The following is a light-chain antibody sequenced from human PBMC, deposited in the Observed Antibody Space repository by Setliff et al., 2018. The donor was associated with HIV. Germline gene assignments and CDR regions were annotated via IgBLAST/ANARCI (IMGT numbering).Light chain of an antibody. Sequence: DFVLTQSPESLAVSLGERATINCKSSHNVLYSSDNKNFLAWYQVKTRQPPKLLFYWASPRESGFPDRFSGSGSGTDFTLTISSLQAEDVAIYYCQQYYTTPLTFGGGTKV. CDR2: WAS. J-gene: IGKJ4*01. CDR1: HNVLYSSDNKNF. CDR3: QQYYTTPLT. V-gene: IGKV4-1*01.